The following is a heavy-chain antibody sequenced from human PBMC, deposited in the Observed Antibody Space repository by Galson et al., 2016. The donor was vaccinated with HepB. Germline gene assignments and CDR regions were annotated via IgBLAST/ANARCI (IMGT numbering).Heavy chain of an antibody. CDR2: IIPIFGKA. D-gene: IGHD3-22*01. Sequence: SVKVSCKASGGTFSSYAFIWVRQAPGQGLEWMGGIIPIFGKANYAQKFQGRVTITADESTSTAYMELSSLRSEDTAVYFCARVPPHDNTGYYYVYYFYGMDVWGQGTRSPSP. CDR1: GGTFSSYA. V-gene: IGHV1-69*13. CDR3: ARVPPHDNTGYYYVYYFYGMDV. J-gene: IGHJ6*02.